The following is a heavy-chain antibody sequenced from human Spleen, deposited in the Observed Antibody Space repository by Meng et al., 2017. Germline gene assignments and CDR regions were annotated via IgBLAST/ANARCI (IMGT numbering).Heavy chain of an antibody. CDR1: GHAVTDFY. D-gene: IGHD2-2*01. V-gene: IGHV1-2*06. J-gene: IGHJ4*02. CDR3: ATATSSHSFDY. Sequence: QVQLVQSGAEVKKPGASVKVPCQASGHAVTDFYIHWIRQAPGQGLEWMGRINPNSGGTNYAQKFQGRVAMTRDTSISAAFMELSRLRSDDTAVYYCATATSSHSFDYWGQGTLVTVSS. CDR2: INPNSGGT.